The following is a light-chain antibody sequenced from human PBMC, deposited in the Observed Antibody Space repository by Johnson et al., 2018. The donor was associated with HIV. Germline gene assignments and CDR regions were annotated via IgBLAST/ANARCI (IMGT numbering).Light chain of an antibody. CDR1: SSNIGNNY. CDR3: GTWDSSLSSGFYV. Sequence: QSVLTQPPSVSAAPGQKVTISCSGSSSNIGNNYVSWYQHLPGTAPKLLIYENNKRPSGSPDRFSGSKSGTSATLGITGLQTGDEADYYCGTWDSSLSSGFYVFGTGTKVTVL. CDR2: ENN. J-gene: IGLJ1*01. V-gene: IGLV1-51*02.